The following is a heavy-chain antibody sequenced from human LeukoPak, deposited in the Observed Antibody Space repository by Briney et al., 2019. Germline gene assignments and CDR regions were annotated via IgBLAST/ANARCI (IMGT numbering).Heavy chain of an antibody. J-gene: IGHJ4*02. CDR1: GFTFSNAW. Sequence: PGGSLRLSCAASGFTFSNAWMSWVRQAPGKGLEWVGRIKSKTDGGTTDYAAPVKGRFTISRDDSKNTLHLQMNSLKTEDTAVYYCTTGIVGATTDRGYWGQGTLVTVSS. D-gene: IGHD1-26*01. CDR3: TTGIVGATTDRGY. CDR2: IKSKTDGGTT. V-gene: IGHV3-15*01.